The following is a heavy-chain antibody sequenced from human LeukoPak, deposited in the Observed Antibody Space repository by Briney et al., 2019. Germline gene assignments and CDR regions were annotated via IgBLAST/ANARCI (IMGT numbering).Heavy chain of an antibody. CDR3: ARHVDDFWSGYSDAFDI. CDR1: GGSISSSSYY. D-gene: IGHD3-3*01. Sequence: EASETLSLTCTVSGGSISSSSYYWGWIRQPPGKGLEWIGSIYYSGSTYYNPSLKSRVTISVDTSKNQFSLKLSSVTAADTAVYYCARHVDDFWSGYSDAFDIWGQGTMVTVSS. J-gene: IGHJ3*02. V-gene: IGHV4-39*01. CDR2: IYYSGST.